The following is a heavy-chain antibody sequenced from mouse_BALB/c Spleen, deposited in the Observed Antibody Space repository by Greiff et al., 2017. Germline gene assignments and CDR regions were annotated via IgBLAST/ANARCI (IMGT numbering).Heavy chain of an antibody. V-gene: IGHV5-9-4*01. CDR3: AREVSWFAY. CDR1: GFTFSSYA. Sequence: EVQLVESGGGLVKPGGSLKLSCAASGFTFSSYAMSWVRQSPEKRLEWVAEISSGGSYTYYPDTVTGRFTISRDNAKNTLYLEMSSLRSEDTAMYYCAREVSWFAYWGQGTLVTVSA. J-gene: IGHJ3*01. CDR2: ISSGGSYT.